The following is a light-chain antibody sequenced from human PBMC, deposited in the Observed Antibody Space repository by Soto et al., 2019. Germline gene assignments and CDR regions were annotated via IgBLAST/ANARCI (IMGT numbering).Light chain of an antibody. Sequence: QSALTQPASVSGSPGQSISISCTGTSSDIGAYNYVSWYQQHPGKAPKLIIFEVNNRPSGVSNRFSGSKSGNTASLTISGLQLEDEADYHCSSYTGGRTYWIFGGGTKLT. CDR2: EVN. CDR3: SSYTGGRTYWI. V-gene: IGLV2-14*01. J-gene: IGLJ2*01. CDR1: SSDIGAYNY.